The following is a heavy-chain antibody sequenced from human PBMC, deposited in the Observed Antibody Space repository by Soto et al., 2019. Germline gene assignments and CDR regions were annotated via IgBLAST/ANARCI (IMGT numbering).Heavy chain of an antibody. D-gene: IGHD6-19*01. CDR3: ARAFKTEQWLVRNYYYYGMDV. CDR1: GYSFTSYW. CDR2: IYPGDSDT. V-gene: IGHV5-51*01. Sequence: GESLKISCKGSGYSFTSYWIGWVRQMPGKGLEWMGIIYPGDSDTRYSPSFQGQVTISADKSISTAYLQWSSLKASDTAMYYCARAFKTEQWLVRNYYYYGMDVWGQGTTVTVSS. J-gene: IGHJ6*02.